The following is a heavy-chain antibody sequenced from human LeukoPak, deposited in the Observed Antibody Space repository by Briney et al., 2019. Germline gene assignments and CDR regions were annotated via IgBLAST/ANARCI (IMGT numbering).Heavy chain of an antibody. D-gene: IGHD7-27*01. Sequence: NPSETLSLTCTVSGGSISYSNYCWGWIRQPPGKGLEWIGSILYSGSTYYNPSLKSRVTISVDTSKKQFSLKLSSVTVADTAVYYCARVNTGNWFDPWGQGTLVTVSS. CDR3: ARVNTGNWFDP. J-gene: IGHJ5*02. CDR1: GGSISYSNYC. V-gene: IGHV4-39*07. CDR2: ILYSGST.